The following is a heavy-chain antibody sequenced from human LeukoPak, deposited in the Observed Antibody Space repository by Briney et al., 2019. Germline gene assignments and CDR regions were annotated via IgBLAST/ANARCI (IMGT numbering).Heavy chain of an antibody. CDR3: ARAPSTSYSHRIFGYYYYYMDV. CDR1: GFTFSSYV. Sequence: GGSLRLSCAASGFTFSSYVMSWVRQAPGKGLEWVSDISGSDGTAHYADSVKGRFTISRDNSKNTLYLQMNSLRAEDTAVYYCARAPSTSYSHRIFGYYYYYMDVWGKGTTVTISS. V-gene: IGHV3-23*01. CDR2: ISGSDGTA. J-gene: IGHJ6*03. D-gene: IGHD2-15*01.